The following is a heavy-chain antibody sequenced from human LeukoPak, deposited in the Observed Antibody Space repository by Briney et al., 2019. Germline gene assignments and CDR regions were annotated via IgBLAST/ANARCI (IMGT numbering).Heavy chain of an antibody. CDR2: INWNGGST. Sequence: GGSLRLSCAASGFTFSSYAMSWVRQAPGKGLEWVSGINWNGGSTGYADSVKGRFTISRDNAKNSLYLQMNSLRAEDTALYYCARGGPINYYYYMDVWGKGTTVTVSS. CDR1: GFTFSSYA. V-gene: IGHV3-20*04. J-gene: IGHJ6*03. CDR3: ARGGPINYYYYMDV. D-gene: IGHD5-12*01.